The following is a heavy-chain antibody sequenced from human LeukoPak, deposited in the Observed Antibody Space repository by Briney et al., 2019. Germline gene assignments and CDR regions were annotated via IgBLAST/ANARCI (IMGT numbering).Heavy chain of an antibody. CDR2: FDPEDGET. D-gene: IGHD3-10*01. Sequence: ASVKVSCKVSGYTLTELSMHWVRQAPGKGLEWMGGFDPEDGETIYAQKFQGGVTMTEDTSTDTAYMELSSLRSEDTAVYYCATEHIIRGEDYYYYGMDVWGQGTTVTVSS. J-gene: IGHJ6*02. CDR1: GYTLTELS. CDR3: ATEHIIRGEDYYYYGMDV. V-gene: IGHV1-24*01.